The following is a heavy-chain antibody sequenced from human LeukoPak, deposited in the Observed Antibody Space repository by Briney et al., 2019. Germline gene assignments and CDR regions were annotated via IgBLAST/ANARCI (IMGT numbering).Heavy chain of an antibody. V-gene: IGHV3-21*01. D-gene: IGHD3-16*02. J-gene: IGHJ4*02. CDR3: ARHRTASDY. CDR2: ITSDGRYM. CDR1: GFTFSSYN. Sequence: GGSLRLSCAASGFTFSSYNMNWVRQAPGKGLEWVSSITSDGRYMYYADSVKGRFTFSRDNAKNSLYLQMNSLRAEDTAVYYCARHRTASDYWGQGTLVTVSS.